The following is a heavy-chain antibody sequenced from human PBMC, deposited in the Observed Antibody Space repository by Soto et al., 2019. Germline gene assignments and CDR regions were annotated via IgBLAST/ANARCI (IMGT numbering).Heavy chain of an antibody. V-gene: IGHV1-69*01. J-gene: IGHJ4*02. CDR1: GGTFSSYA. CDR2: IIPIFGTA. D-gene: IGHD6-6*01. Sequence: QVQLVQSGAEVKKPGSSVKVSCKASGGTFSSYALSWVRQAPGRGLEWMGGIIPIFGTANYAQKFQGRVTITADESTSTAYMELSSLRSEDTAVYYCARVLDPGRPYFDYWGQGTLVTVSS. CDR3: ARVLDPGRPYFDY.